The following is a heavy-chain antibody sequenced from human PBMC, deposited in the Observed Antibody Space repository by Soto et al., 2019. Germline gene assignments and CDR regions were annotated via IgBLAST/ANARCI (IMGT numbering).Heavy chain of an antibody. D-gene: IGHD1-26*01. CDR1: GYTFTDYY. J-gene: IGHJ4*02. V-gene: IGHV1-2*02. Sequence: GASGKVSCKASGYTFTDYYMHWVRQAPGQGLEWMGWINTNNGGTIYAPKFQGRVTMTRDTSISTAYMEMSSLRSDDTAVYYCVRGEAVWGQGTLVTVSS. CDR3: VRGEAV. CDR2: INTNNGGT.